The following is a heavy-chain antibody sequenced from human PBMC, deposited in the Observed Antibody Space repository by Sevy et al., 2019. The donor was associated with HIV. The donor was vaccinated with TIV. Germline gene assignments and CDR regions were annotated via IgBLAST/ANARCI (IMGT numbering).Heavy chain of an antibody. CDR2: ISRKSLGT. CDR1: GFTFNKFA. J-gene: IGHJ4*02. V-gene: IGHV3-23*01. D-gene: IGHD1-1*01. CDR3: AKEGNNSPDKFDS. Sequence: GGSLRLSCAASGFTFNKFAMSRVRQAPRKGLEWVSAISRKSLGTYYADPVKGRFSISRDDSKNMLYLQMSSLRGDDTAVYYCAKEGNNSPDKFDSWGQGTLVTVSS.